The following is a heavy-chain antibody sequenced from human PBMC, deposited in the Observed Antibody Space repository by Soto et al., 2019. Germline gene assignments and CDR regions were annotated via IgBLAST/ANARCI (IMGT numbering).Heavy chain of an antibody. CDR3: AKDKTYSSSSRIDY. Sequence: GGSLRLSCAASGFTFSSYAMSWVRQAPGKGLEWVSAISGSGGSTYYAGSVKGRFTISRDNSKNTLYLQMNSLRAEDTAVYYCAKDKTYSSSSRIDYWGQGTLVTVSS. CDR1: GFTFSSYA. V-gene: IGHV3-23*01. CDR2: ISGSGGST. D-gene: IGHD6-6*01. J-gene: IGHJ4*02.